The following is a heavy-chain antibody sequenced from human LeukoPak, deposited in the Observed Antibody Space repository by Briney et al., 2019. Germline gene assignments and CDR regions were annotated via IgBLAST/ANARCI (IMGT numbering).Heavy chain of an antibody. J-gene: IGHJ4*02. Sequence: PGGSLRPSCAAPGFTFSSYGMHWVRQAQGKGLEGVAFIRYDGSNKSYADSVKGRFTISRDNSKNTLYLQMNSLRAEDTAVYYCAKDRDVIVVVPAAPEGLDYWGQGTLVTVSS. D-gene: IGHD2-2*01. CDR1: GFTFSSYG. V-gene: IGHV3-30*02. CDR2: IRYDGSNK. CDR3: AKDRDVIVVVPAAPEGLDY.